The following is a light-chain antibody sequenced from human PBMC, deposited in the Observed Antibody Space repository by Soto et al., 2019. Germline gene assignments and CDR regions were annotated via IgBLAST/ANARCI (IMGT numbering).Light chain of an antibody. V-gene: IGKV1-5*03. CDR3: QQYNSYPWT. CDR1: QSISSW. J-gene: IGKJ1*01. CDR2: KAS. Sequence: DIRMTQSPSTLSASVGDRVTITCRASQSISSWLAWYQQKPGKAPKLLIYKASSLESGVPSRFSGSASGTEFTLTISSLQPDDFATYYFQQYNSYPWTFGQGTKVEIK.